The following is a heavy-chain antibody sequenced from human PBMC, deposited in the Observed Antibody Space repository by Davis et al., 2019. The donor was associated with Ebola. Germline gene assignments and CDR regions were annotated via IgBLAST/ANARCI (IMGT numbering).Heavy chain of an antibody. Sequence: GESLKISCAASGFTFSSYAMHWVRQAPGKGLDWVSIIYSGGSTDYADSVKGRFTISRDNSKNTLYLQMNSLRSEDTAVYYCAEDVDTAMVWGQGTLVTVSS. D-gene: IGHD5-18*01. V-gene: IGHV3-53*05. J-gene: IGHJ4*02. CDR2: IYSGGST. CDR1: GFTFSSYA. CDR3: AEDVDTAMV.